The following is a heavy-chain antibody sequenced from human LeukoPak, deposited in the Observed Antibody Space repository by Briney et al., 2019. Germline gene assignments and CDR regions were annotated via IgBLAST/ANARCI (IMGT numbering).Heavy chain of an antibody. J-gene: IGHJ4*02. CDR1: GFTFSSYA. Sequence: GGSLRLSCAASGFTFSSYAMGWVRQAPGKGLEWVSSISSSGSSTYYADSVKGRFTISRDDSKNTLYLQMNSLRAEDTAVYYCAKDLGRYRNNYFDYWGQGTLVTVSS. CDR2: ISSSGSST. CDR3: AKDLGRYRNNYFDY. V-gene: IGHV3-23*01. D-gene: IGHD1-26*01.